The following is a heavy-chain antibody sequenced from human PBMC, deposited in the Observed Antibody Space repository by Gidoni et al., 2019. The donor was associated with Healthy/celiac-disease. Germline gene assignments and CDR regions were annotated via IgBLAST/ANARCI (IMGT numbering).Heavy chain of an antibody. V-gene: IGHV4-4*02. Sequence: QVQLQESGPGLVKHSGTLARTCAVSGVSISSSHWWSGVRQPPGKGLEGFGVIYHSGSTHYNPSLKSRVTISVDKSKNQFSLKLSSVTAADTAVYYCARRWLDAFDIWGQGTMVTVSS. CDR3: ARRWLDAFDI. J-gene: IGHJ3*02. D-gene: IGHD2-15*01. CDR2: IYHSGST. CDR1: GVSISSSHW.